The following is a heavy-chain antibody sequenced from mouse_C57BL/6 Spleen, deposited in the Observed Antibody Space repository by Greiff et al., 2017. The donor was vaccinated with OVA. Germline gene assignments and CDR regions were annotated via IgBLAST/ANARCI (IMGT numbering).Heavy chain of an antibody. V-gene: IGHV1-64*01. CDR2: IHPNSGST. J-gene: IGHJ4*01. Sequence: QVQLQQPGAELVKPGASVKLSCKASGYTFTSYWMHWVKQRPGQGLEWIGMIHPNSGSTNYNEKFKSKATLTVDKSSSTAYMQLSSLTSEDSAVYYGAREDYYYGSDAMDYRGQGTSVTVAS. D-gene: IGHD1-1*01. CDR3: AREDYYYGSDAMDY. CDR1: GYTFTSYW.